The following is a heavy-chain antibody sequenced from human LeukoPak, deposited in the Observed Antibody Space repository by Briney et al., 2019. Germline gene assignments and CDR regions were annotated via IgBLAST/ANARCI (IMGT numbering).Heavy chain of an antibody. CDR2: INSDGSST. CDR3: GSPYSGLLW. CDR1: RFTLRSSW. J-gene: IGHJ4*02. Sequence: PGGSLTLSCSASRFTLRSSWIHWVRQVPGKGLMWVSRINSDGSSTGYADSVKGRFTISRDNAKNTLYLEMHSLRAEDTALYYCGSPYSGLLWWGQGNLVTVSS. V-gene: IGHV3-74*01. D-gene: IGHD5-12*01.